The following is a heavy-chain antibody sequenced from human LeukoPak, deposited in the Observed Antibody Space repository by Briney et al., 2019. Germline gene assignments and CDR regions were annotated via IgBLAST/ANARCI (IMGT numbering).Heavy chain of an antibody. CDR3: ARQWSYYYGMDV. CDR1: GGSISSYY. J-gene: IGHJ6*02. V-gene: IGHV4-59*08. D-gene: IGHD3-3*01. Sequence: KPSETLSLTCTVSGGSISSYYWSWIRQPPGKGLEWIGYIYYSGSTNYNPSLKSRVTISVDTSKNQFSLKLSSVTAADTAVYYCARQWSYYYGMDVWGQGTTVTVSS. CDR2: IYYSGST.